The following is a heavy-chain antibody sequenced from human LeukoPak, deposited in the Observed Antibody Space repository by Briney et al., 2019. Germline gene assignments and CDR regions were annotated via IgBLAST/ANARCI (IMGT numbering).Heavy chain of an antibody. J-gene: IGHJ5*02. Sequence: SETLSLTCTVSGGSISSYYWSWIRQPPGKGLEWIGYIYYSGSTNYNPSLKSRVTISVDTSKNQFSLKLSSVTAADTAVYYCASDKVSFGSRYNWFDPWGQGSLVTVSS. CDR3: ASDKVSFGSRYNWFDP. D-gene: IGHD3-16*01. CDR1: GGSISSYY. CDR2: IYYSGST. V-gene: IGHV4-59*01.